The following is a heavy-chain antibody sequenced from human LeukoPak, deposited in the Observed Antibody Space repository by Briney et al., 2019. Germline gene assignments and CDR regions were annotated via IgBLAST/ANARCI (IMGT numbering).Heavy chain of an antibody. J-gene: IGHJ4*02. CDR1: GFTFSNYG. CDR3: ARAFSTTAFDY. D-gene: IGHD4-17*01. Sequence: GTLRLSCAASGFTFSNYGMSWVRQAPGKGLEWVSSITTSSTYIYYADSVKGRFTISRDNAKNSLYLQMNSLRAEDTAVYYCARAFSTTAFDYWGQGTLVTVSS. CDR2: ITTSSTYI. V-gene: IGHV3-21*01.